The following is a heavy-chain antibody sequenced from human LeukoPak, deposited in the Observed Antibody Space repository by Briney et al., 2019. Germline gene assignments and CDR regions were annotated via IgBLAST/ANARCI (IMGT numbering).Heavy chain of an antibody. V-gene: IGHV1-18*01. CDR2: ISAYNGNT. J-gene: IGHJ4*02. CDR3: ASGAAGLFDY. Sequence: ASVKVSCKASGYTFTSYDINWVRQATGQGLEWMGWISAYNGNTNYAQKLQGRVTMTTDTSTSTAYMELRSLRSDDTAVYYCASGAAGLFDYWGQGTLVTVSS. CDR1: GYTFTSYD. D-gene: IGHD6-13*01.